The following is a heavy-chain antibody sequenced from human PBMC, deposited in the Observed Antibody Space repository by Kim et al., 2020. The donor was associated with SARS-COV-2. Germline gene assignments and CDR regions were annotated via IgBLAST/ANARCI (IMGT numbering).Heavy chain of an antibody. CDR3: AKASAPSIDYDTRYFYH. CDR2: ISWNSGSI. Sequence: GGSLRLSCEASGLSLDDYAMHWVRQAPGKGPEWVSGISWNSGSIAYADSVNGRFTISRDNARNSLYLQMNSLRAEDTALYYCAKASAPSIDYDTRYFYHWGQGNLVTV. D-gene: IGHD4-17*01. V-gene: IGHV3-9*01. J-gene: IGHJ4*02. CDR1: GLSLDDYA.